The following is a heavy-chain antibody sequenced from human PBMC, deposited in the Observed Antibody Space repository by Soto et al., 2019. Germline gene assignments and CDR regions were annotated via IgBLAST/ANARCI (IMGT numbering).Heavy chain of an antibody. CDR3: ARHPLTKFDY. CDR2: ISSSGSTI. D-gene: IGHD4-17*01. CDR1: GFTFSDYY. Sequence: GSLRLSCAASGFTFSDYYMSWIRQAPGKGPEWVSYISSSGSTIYYADSVKGRFTISRDDAKNSLYLQMNSLRAEDTAVYYGARHPLTKFDYWGPGTLVTLFS. V-gene: IGHV3-11*01. J-gene: IGHJ4*02.